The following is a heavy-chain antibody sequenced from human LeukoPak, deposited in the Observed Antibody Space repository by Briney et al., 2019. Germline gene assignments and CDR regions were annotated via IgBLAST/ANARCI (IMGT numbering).Heavy chain of an antibody. CDR1: GFAFSSFW. J-gene: IGHJ4*01. V-gene: IGHV3-74*01. CDR3: ARVGSSWPQILFDY. CDR2: INTDGSRT. D-gene: IGHD6-13*01. Sequence: QPGGSLRLSCAASGFAFSSFWMHWVRQAPGKGLVWVSRINTDGSRTSYADSVKGRFTISRDNAKNTLYLQLNSLRAEDTAVYYCARVGSSWPQILFDYWSQGSLVTVSS.